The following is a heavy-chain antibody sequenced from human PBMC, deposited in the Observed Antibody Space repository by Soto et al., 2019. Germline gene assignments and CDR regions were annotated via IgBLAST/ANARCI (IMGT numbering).Heavy chain of an antibody. CDR3: ASPPSLLYGMDV. CDR2: IIPIFGTA. J-gene: IGHJ6*02. CDR1: GGTFSSYA. V-gene: IGHV1-69*06. Sequence: AVKVSCKASGGTFSSYAISWVRQAPGQGLEWMGGIIPIFGTANYAQKFQGRVTITADKSTSTAYMELSSLRSEDTAVYYCASPPSLLYGMDVWGQGPPVTVSS.